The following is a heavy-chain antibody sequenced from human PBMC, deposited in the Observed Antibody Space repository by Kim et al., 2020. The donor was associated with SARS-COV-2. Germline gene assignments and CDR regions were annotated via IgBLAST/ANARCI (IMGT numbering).Heavy chain of an antibody. J-gene: IGHJ6*02. CDR1: GFTVSSNY. Sequence: GGSLRLSCAASGFTVSSNYMSWVRQAPGKGLEWVSVIYSGGSTYYADSVKGRFTISRDNSKNTLYLQMNSLRAADTAVYYCAGGYSNYYGMDVWGQGTTVTVSS. CDR2: IYSGGST. D-gene: IGHD4-4*01. V-gene: IGHV3-53*01. CDR3: AGGYSNYYGMDV.